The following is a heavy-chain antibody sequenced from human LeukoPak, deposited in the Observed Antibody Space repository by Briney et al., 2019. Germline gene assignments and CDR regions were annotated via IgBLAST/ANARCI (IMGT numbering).Heavy chain of an antibody. CDR3: AREIKRVNIVVVVAATKDGRWFDP. CDR2: IYTSGST. CDR1: GGSISSGGYY. D-gene: IGHD2-15*01. Sequence: PSQTLSLTCTVSGGSISSGGYYWSWIRQPAGKGLEWIGRIYTSGSTNYNPSLKSRVTMSVDTSKNQFSLKLSSVTAADTAVYYCAREIKRVNIVVVVAATKDGRWFDPWGQGTLVTVSS. J-gene: IGHJ5*02. V-gene: IGHV4-61*02.